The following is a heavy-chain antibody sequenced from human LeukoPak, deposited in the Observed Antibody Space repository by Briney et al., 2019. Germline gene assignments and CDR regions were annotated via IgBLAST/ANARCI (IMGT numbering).Heavy chain of an antibody. Sequence: GGSLRLSCAASGFTFSNAWMSWVRQAPGKGLEWVGRIKSKTDGGTIDYAAPVKGRFTISRDDSKDTLFLQMNSLKTEDTAVYYCTTDLSELDDSGYYAKYFHHWGQGTLVSVSS. D-gene: IGHD3-22*01. CDR3: TTDLSELDDSGYYAKYFHH. CDR1: GFTFSNAW. V-gene: IGHV3-15*01. J-gene: IGHJ1*01. CDR2: IKSKTDGGTI.